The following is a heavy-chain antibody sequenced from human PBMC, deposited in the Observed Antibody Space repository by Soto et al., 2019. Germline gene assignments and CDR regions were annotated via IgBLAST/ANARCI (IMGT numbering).Heavy chain of an antibody. V-gene: IGHV3-11*01. D-gene: IGHD1-26*01. CDR2: ISSSGSTI. CDR1: GFTFSDYY. Sequence: GGSLRLSCAASGFTFSDYYMSWIRQAPGKGLEWVSYISSSGSTIYYADSVKGRFTISRDNAKNSLYLQMNSLRAEDTAVYYCARWGVGGSYYYYYYYGMDVWGQGTTVTVSS. J-gene: IGHJ6*02. CDR3: ARWGVGGSYYYYYYYGMDV.